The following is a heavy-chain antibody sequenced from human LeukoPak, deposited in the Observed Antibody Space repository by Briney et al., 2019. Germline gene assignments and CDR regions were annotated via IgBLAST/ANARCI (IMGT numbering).Heavy chain of an antibody. Sequence: GASVKVSCKVSGYSLSELSMHWVRQSPGKGLEWMGGFAPENGETISAQKFQGRVTLTEDTSTDTTYMEMGSLKSEDTAVYYCVVTRVAGLFGFWGQGTLVTVSS. V-gene: IGHV1-24*01. CDR1: GYSLSELS. CDR2: FAPENGET. D-gene: IGHD6-19*01. CDR3: VVTRVAGLFGF. J-gene: IGHJ4*02.